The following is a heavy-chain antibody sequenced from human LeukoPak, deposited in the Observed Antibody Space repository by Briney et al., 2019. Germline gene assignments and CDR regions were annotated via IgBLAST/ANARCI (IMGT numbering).Heavy chain of an antibody. J-gene: IGHJ4*02. D-gene: IGHD5-24*01. CDR1: GGTFSSYA. CDR2: IIPIFGIA. Sequence: ASVKVSCKASGGTFSSYAISWVRQAPGQGLEWMGRIIPIFGIANYAQKFQGRVTITADKSTSTAYMELSSLRSEDTAVYYRARDRDGYNTYDYWGQGTLVTVSS. CDR3: ARDRDGYNTYDY. V-gene: IGHV1-69*04.